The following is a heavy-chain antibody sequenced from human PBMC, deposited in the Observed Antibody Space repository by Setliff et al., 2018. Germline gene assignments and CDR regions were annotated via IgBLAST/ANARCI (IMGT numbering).Heavy chain of an antibody. CDR2: ISHSGST. J-gene: IGHJ4*02. Sequence: LSLTCTVSGYSLSSGHYWGWIRQPPGKGLEWIGSISHSGSTYYNPSLRSRVTISLDTSKNQFSPKLTSVTAADTAVYYCAGGRRYDYGWDFDYWGQGTLVTVS. D-gene: IGHD4-17*01. CDR1: GYSLSSGHY. CDR3: AGGRRYDYGWDFDY. V-gene: IGHV4-38-2*02.